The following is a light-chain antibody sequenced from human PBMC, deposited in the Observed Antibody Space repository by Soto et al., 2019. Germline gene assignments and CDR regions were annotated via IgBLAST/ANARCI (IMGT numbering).Light chain of an antibody. J-gene: IGLJ2*01. V-gene: IGLV2-14*01. CDR1: SSDVGGYNY. CDR2: DVS. CDR3: SSYTSSSTVL. Sequence: QSVLTKPASVSGSPGQSITISCTGTSSDVGGYNYVSWYQQHPGKAPKLMIYDVSNRPSGVSNRFSGSKSGNTASLTISGLQAEDEANYYCSSYTSSSTVLFGGGTKLTVL.